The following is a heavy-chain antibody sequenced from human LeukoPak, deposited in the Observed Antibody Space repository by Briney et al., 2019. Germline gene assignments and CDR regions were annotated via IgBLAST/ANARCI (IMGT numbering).Heavy chain of an antibody. D-gene: IGHD3-10*01. CDR1: GFTYSSYW. V-gene: IGHV3-74*01. CDR3: ARGVMDV. J-gene: IGHJ6*02. Sequence: GGSLRLSCAASGFTYSSYWMHWIRHVPGKGMMWVSRITSDGITSYSDSVKGRFTISRDNAKFTMYLQMNSLRDEDTAVYYCARGVMDVWGQGTTVTVSS. CDR2: ITSDGIT.